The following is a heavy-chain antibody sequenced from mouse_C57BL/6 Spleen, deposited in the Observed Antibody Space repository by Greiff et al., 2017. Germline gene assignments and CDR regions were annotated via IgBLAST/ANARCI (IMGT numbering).Heavy chain of an antibody. D-gene: IGHD1-1*01. CDR3: ARSNTTVVESSWFAY. Sequence: QVQLQQSGAELVMPGASVKLSCKASGYTFTSYWMHWVKQRPGQGLEWIGEIDPSDSYTNYNQKFKGKSTLTVDKSSSTAYMQLSRLTSEDSAVYYCARSNTTVVESSWFAYWGQGTLVTVSA. CDR2: IDPSDSYT. J-gene: IGHJ3*01. CDR1: GYTFTSYW. V-gene: IGHV1-69*01.